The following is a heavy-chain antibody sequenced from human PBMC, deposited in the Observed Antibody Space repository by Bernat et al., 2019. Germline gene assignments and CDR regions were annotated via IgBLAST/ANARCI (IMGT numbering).Heavy chain of an antibody. CDR2: INHSGSA. J-gene: IGHJ4*02. CDR3: TRGAESGPNFDY. V-gene: IGHV4-34*01. CDR1: IGSFSGYS. D-gene: IGHD2-15*01. Sequence: QVQLQQWGAGLLKPSETLSLTCAVYIGSFSGYSWSWIRQPPGKGLEWIGEINHSGSANYNPSLKSRVTISVDTSKNQFSLKLTSVTAADTAVYYCTRGAESGPNFDYWGQGTLVTVSS.